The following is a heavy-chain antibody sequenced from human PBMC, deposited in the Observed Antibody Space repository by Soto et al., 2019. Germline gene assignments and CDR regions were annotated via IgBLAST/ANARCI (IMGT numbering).Heavy chain of an antibody. V-gene: IGHV3-30*03. D-gene: IGHD6-19*01. J-gene: IGHJ4*02. CDR3: AMGGRQGLVTSDFIY. CDR1: GFTFSDYA. Sequence: VQLVESGGGVVQPGRSLRLSCAASGFTFSDYAMHWVRQAPGKGLEWVAVVSHDGRNTHYADSVKGRFTISRDSSKNTASLEMTSLRAEDRAVYYGAMGGRQGLVTSDFIYWGQGALVTVSS. CDR2: VSHDGRNT.